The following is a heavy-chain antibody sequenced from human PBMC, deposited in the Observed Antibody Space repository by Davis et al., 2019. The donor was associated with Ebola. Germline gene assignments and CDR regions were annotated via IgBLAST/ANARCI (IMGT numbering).Heavy chain of an antibody. J-gene: IGHJ4*02. CDR3: VRSTYDILIDFDF. Sequence: AASVKVSCKASGYTFTNYYMHWVRKAPGQGLEWLGWISAFKGKTHYAQKFQGRMTLTTDTSTSTAYMELESLRSDDTAVYYCVRSTYDILIDFDFWGQGTLVTVSS. D-gene: IGHD3-9*01. CDR1: GYTFTNYY. CDR2: ISAFKGKT. V-gene: IGHV1-18*04.